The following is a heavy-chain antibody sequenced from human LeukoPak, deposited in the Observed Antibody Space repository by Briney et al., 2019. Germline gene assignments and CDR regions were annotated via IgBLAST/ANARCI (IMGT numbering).Heavy chain of an antibody. V-gene: IGHV4-30-4*08. J-gene: IGHJ4*02. CDR1: GGSINSGDYY. D-gene: IGHD4-17*01. Sequence: SETLSLTCTVSGGSINSGDYYWSWIRKPPGKGLEWVGYIYFSGYTYYNPSLRSRVSISIDTSKNRFSLNLNSVTAADTAVYYCTRVANGNYFDFWGQGTLVTVSS. CDR2: IYFSGYT. CDR3: TRVANGNYFDF.